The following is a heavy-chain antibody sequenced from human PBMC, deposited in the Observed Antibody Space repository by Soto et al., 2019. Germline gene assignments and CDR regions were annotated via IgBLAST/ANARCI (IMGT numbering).Heavy chain of an antibody. J-gene: IGHJ3*02. V-gene: IGHV4-30-4*01. CDR2: IYYSGST. CDR1: NPSINSADYY. CDR3: ARDWYYSDSTGYYHDVFDI. D-gene: IGHD3-22*01. Sequence: SVRLSRTCTPTNPSINSADYYWISIRQPPGKGLEWIGYIYYSGSTYYNPSLKSRITISVDTSKNQFSLKLSSVTAADTAVYYCARDWYYSDSTGYYHDVFDIWGQGTMVT.